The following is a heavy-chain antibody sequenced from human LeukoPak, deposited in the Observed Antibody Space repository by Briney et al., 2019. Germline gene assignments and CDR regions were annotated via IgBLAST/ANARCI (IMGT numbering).Heavy chain of an antibody. Sequence: SETLSLTCAVYGGSFSGYYWTWIRQSPGKGLEWIGEIHYSGSATYNPSLKSRVTISVDTSKNQFSLKLNSGTAADTAVYYCARGGRNCGGGTCYIDYWGQGSLVTVSS. V-gene: IGHV4-34*01. CDR1: GGSFSGYY. CDR2: IHYSGSA. CDR3: ARGGRNCGGGTCYIDY. J-gene: IGHJ4*02. D-gene: IGHD2-15*01.